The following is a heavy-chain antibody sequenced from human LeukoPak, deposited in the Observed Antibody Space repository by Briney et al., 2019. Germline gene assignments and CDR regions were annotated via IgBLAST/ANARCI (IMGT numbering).Heavy chain of an antibody. CDR1: GGSISSGDYY. D-gene: IGHD3-3*01. CDR2: IYHSGST. V-gene: IGHV4-30-4*08. CDR3: ARVAWSGYLSVYYYYYMDV. J-gene: IGHJ6*03. Sequence: NASETLSLTCTVSGGSISSGDYYWSWIRQPPRKGLEWIGYIYHSGSTYYNPSLKSRVTISVDTSKNQFSLKLSSVTAADTAVYYCARVAWSGYLSVYYYYYMDVWGKGTTVTVSS.